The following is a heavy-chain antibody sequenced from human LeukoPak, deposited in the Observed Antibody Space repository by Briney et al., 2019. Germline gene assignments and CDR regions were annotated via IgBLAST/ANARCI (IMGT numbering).Heavy chain of an antibody. CDR1: GGTFSSYA. D-gene: IGHD3-22*01. J-gene: IGHJ3*02. CDR2: IIPIFGTA. Sequence: GASVKVSCKASGGTFSSYAISWVRQAPGQGLEWMGGIIPIFGTANYAQKFQGRVTITADESTSTAYMELSSLRSEDTAVYYCARGGDYYDSSGYYNAFDIWGQGTMVTVSS. CDR3: ARGGDYYDSSGYYNAFDI. V-gene: IGHV1-69*13.